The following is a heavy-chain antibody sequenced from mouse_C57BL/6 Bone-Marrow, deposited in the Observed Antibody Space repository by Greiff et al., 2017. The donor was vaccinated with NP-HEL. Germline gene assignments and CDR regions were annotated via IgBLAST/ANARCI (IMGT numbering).Heavy chain of an antibody. J-gene: IGHJ2*01. CDR2: ISDGGSYT. V-gene: IGHV5-4*01. CDR3: ARDLYGFFDY. Sequence: EVKVVESGGGLVKPGGSLKLSCAASGFTFSSYAMSWVRQTPEKRLEWVATISDGGSYTYYPDNVKGRFTISRDNAKNNLYLQMSHLKSEDTAMYYCARDLYGFFDYWGQGTTLTVSS. CDR1: GFTFSSYA. D-gene: IGHD1-1*02.